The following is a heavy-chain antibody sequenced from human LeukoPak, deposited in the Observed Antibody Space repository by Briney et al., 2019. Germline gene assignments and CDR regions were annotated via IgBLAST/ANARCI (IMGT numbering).Heavy chain of an antibody. D-gene: IGHD2-21*01. J-gene: IGHJ6*03. CDR1: GFTFSSYW. CDR2: IKQDGSEK. CDR3: ARHIATYYYYYMDV. V-gene: IGHV3-7*01. Sequence: GGSLRLSCAASGFTFSSYWMSWVRQAPGKGLEWVANIKQDGSEKYYVDSVKGRFTISRDNAKNSLYLQMNSLRAEDTAVYYCARHIATYYYYYMDVWGKGTTVTVSS.